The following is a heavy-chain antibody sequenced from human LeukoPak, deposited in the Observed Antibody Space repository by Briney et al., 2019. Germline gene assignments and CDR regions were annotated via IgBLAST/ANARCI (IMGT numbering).Heavy chain of an antibody. CDR1: GFTFSNYA. D-gene: IGHD1-26*01. CDR3: ARDPVGAIGYGMDV. Sequence: GGSLRLSCAASGFTFSNYAMSWVRQAPGKGPEWVSVIYSGGSTYYADSVKGRFTISRDTSKNTLYLQMNSLRAEDTAVYYCARDPVGAIGYGMDVWGQGTTVTVSS. J-gene: IGHJ6*02. CDR2: IYSGGST. V-gene: IGHV3-66*01.